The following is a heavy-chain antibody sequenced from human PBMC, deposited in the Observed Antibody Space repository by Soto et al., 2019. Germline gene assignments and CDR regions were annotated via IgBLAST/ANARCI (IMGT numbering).Heavy chain of an antibody. J-gene: IGHJ4*02. Sequence: EVQLVESGGGLVQPGGSLRLSCSASGFTFRSYAMNWIRQAPGKGLEYVSAITSNGGSTYYAESVKGRYTISRDNSKNTLYLQMSSLKPEDTAVYYFVKDYMGGGDYWRQGTLVTVSS. V-gene: IGHV3-64D*06. CDR2: ITSNGGST. CDR3: VKDYMGGGDY. D-gene: IGHD1-26*01. CDR1: GFTFRSYA.